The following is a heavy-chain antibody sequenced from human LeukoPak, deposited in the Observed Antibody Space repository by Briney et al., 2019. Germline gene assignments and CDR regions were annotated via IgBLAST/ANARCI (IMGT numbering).Heavy chain of an antibody. V-gene: IGHV3-23*01. D-gene: IGHD2-8*01. J-gene: IGHJ4*02. CDR1: GFTFISYA. CDR2: IRGSGTST. CDR3: AKGMVYSRPALCDY. Sequence: GGYLRLSCVASGFTFISYAMNWVRQAPGKGLDWVSAIRGSGTSTYYADSVKGRFTISRDNSKNTLYLQMSSLRAEDTAVYCCAKGMVYSRPALCDYWGQGTLVTVSS.